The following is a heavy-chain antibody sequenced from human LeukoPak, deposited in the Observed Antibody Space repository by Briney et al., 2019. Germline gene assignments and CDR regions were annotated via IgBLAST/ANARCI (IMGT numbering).Heavy chain of an antibody. J-gene: IGHJ4*02. CDR2: IYSGGST. D-gene: IGHD1-26*01. CDR1: GFTVSSNY. CDR3: ARGVVRGSYFWPRDY. Sequence: QPGGSLRLSCAASGFTVSSNYMSWVRQAPGKGLEWVSVIYSGGSTYYADSVKGRFTISRDNSKNTLYLQMNSLRAEDTAVYYCARGVVRGSYFWPRDYWGQGTLVTVSS. V-gene: IGHV3-66*02.